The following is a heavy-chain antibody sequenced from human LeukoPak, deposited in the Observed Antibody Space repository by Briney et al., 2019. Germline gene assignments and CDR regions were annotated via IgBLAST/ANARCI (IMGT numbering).Heavy chain of an antibody. CDR2: IRYSGDRT. V-gene: IGHV3-23*01. CDR3: ARGPRNYYYYYGMDV. J-gene: IGHJ6*02. D-gene: IGHD4-11*01. Sequence: GGSLRLSCAASGFPFSSYDMSWVRQAPGKGLEWVSSIRYSGDRTYYADSVKGRFTISRHNSKNTLYLQMNSLRAEDTAVYYCARGPRNYYYYYGMDVWGQGTTVTVSS. CDR1: GFPFSSYD.